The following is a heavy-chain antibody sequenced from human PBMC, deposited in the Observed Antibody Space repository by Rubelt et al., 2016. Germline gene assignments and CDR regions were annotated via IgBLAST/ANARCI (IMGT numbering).Heavy chain of an antibody. CDR3: ARVEDYYDSSGYYYDY. J-gene: IGHJ4*02. CDR2: ISAYNGNT. D-gene: IGHD3-22*01. V-gene: IGHV1-18*01. Sequence: APGQGLEWMGWISAYNGNTNYAQKLQGRVTMTTDTSTSTAYMELRSLRSDDTAVYYCARVEDYYDSSGYYYDYWGQGTLVTVSS.